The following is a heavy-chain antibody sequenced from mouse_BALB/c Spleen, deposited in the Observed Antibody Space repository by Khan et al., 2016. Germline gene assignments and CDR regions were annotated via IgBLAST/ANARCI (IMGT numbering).Heavy chain of an antibody. CDR3: ARSGFNYATYSY. CDR1: GYSIISDYA. CDR2: ITYSGST. D-gene: IGHD2-1*01. Sequence: EVQLQESGPGLVKPSQSLSLTCTVTGYSIISDYAWNWIRQFPGDKLEWMGYITYSGSTTYNPSLKSRISITRVPSKNQFFLQLSSVTPADTATFYCARSGFNYATYSYWGQGTLVTVSA. J-gene: IGHJ3*01. V-gene: IGHV3-2*02.